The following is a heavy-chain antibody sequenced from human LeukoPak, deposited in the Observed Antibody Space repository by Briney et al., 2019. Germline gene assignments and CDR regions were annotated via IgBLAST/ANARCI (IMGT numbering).Heavy chain of an antibody. Sequence: ASVKVSCKASGYTFTSYGISWVRQAPGQGLEWMGWISAYNGNTNYAQKLQGRVTMTTDTSTSTAYMELSSLRSEDTAVYYCARGFRHSHHLHYYMDVWGKGTTVTISS. D-gene: IGHD3-3*02. J-gene: IGHJ6*03. CDR1: GYTFTSYG. V-gene: IGHV1-18*01. CDR3: ARGFRHSHHLHYYMDV. CDR2: ISAYNGNT.